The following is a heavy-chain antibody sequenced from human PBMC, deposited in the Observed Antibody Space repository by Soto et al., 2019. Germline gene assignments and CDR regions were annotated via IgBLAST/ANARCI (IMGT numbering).Heavy chain of an antibody. D-gene: IGHD2-21*02. Sequence: ASVKVSCKASGYTFTSYGISWVRQAPGQGLEWMGWISAYNGNTNYAQKLQGRVTMTTDTSTSTAYMELRSLRSDDTAVYYCARDLAPYCGGDCLFAYWGQGTLVTVSS. J-gene: IGHJ4*02. CDR2: ISAYNGNT. CDR1: GYTFTSYG. CDR3: ARDLAPYCGGDCLFAY. V-gene: IGHV1-18*01.